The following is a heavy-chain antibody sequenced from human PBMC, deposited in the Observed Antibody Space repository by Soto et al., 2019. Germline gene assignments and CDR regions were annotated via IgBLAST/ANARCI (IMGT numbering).Heavy chain of an antibody. CDR1: GFSFSGSV. D-gene: IGHD6-13*01. Sequence: EVQLVESGGGLVQPGGSLKLSCAASGFSFSGSVMHWVRQAPGKGLEWVGRIRSKAKSYATAYAASMKGRFIISRDDLQNTASLQMSRLKTDDTAIYYCSSQSSTWAFDYWGQGTLVTVSS. CDR2: IRSKAKSYAT. V-gene: IGHV3-73*02. CDR3: SSQSSTWAFDY. J-gene: IGHJ4*02.